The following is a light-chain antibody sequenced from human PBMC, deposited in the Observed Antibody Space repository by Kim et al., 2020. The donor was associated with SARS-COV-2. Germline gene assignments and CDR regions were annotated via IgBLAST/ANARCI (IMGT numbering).Light chain of an antibody. CDR2: STT. CDR3: LLYHETTCT. Sequence: QTVVTQEPSLTVSPGGTVTVTCTVNSGAVTSGFYPNWFQQKAGQPPRALIYSTTNRHAWTPARFSGSIRGGKATLTLSDVEPGDEADYYCLLYHETTCTFGGGTQLTVL. J-gene: IGLJ2*01. CDR1: SGAVTSGFY. V-gene: IGLV7-43*01.